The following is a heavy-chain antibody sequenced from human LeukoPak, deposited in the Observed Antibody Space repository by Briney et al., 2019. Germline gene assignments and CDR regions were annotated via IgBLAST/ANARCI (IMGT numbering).Heavy chain of an antibody. CDR3: AKDRREYSSGWYLDY. CDR1: GFTFSSYG. CDR2: IRYDGSNK. D-gene: IGHD6-19*01. J-gene: IGHJ4*02. Sequence: PGGSLRLSCAASGFTFSSYGMHWVRQAPGKGLEWVAFIRYDGSNKYYADSVKGRFTISRDNSKNTLYPQMNSLRAEDTAVYYCAKDRREYSSGWYLDYWGQGTLVTVSS. V-gene: IGHV3-30*02.